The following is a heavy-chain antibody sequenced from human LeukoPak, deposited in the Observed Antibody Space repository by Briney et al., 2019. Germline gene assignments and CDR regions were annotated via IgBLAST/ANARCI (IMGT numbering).Heavy chain of an antibody. CDR2: ISPYNGNT. Sequence: ASVKVSCKVSGYTFSSYGISWVRQAPGQGLEWMGSISPYNGNTKYAEELQGRVIMTADTSTGTVYMELRSLRSDDTAVFYCARDHYDFVWGSYRPYFDYWGQGTLVTVSS. V-gene: IGHV1-18*04. CDR3: ARDHYDFVWGSYRPYFDY. CDR1: GYTFSSYG. J-gene: IGHJ4*02. D-gene: IGHD3-16*02.